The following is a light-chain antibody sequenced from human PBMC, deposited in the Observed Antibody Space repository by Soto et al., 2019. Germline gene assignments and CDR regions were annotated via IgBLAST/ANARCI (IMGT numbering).Light chain of an antibody. Sequence: QSALTQPASVSGSPGQSITISCTGTSSDFGNYNLVSWYQQHPGKVPKLILFEVNKRPSGVPDRFSGSKSGNTASLTISGLQAADEADYYCSLYTSENAYVFGTGTKLTVL. CDR1: SSDFGNYNL. J-gene: IGLJ1*01. CDR3: SLYTSENAYV. V-gene: IGLV2-14*02. CDR2: EVN.